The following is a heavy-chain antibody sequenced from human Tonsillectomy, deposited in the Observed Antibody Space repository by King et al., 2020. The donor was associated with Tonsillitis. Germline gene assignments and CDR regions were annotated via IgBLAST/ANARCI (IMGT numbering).Heavy chain of an antibody. CDR3: AKRLLYSSSSSDSG. J-gene: IGHJ4*02. CDR1: GFTFSSYA. V-gene: IGHV3-23*04. D-gene: IGHD6-6*01. Sequence: VQLVESGGGLVHRGGSLRLACAAYGFTFSSYAMSWVRQAPGKGLEWVSAISGSGVSTYYADSVKGRFTISRDHSKNTLYLQMNSLRAEDTAVYYCAKRLLYSSSSSDSGWGQGTLVNVSS. CDR2: ISGSGVST.